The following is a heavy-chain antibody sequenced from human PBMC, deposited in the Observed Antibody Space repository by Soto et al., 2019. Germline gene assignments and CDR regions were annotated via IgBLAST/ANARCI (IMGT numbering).Heavy chain of an antibody. D-gene: IGHD6-13*01. Sequence: SLKISCKGSGYSFTSYWIGWVRQMPGKGLEWMGIIYPGDSDTRYSPSFQGQVTISADKSISTAYLQWSSLKASDTAMYYCARHGIAAAYTYYYYGMDVWGQGTTVTVSS. CDR3: ARHGIAAAYTYYYYGMDV. CDR1: GYSFTSYW. V-gene: IGHV5-51*01. CDR2: IYPGDSDT. J-gene: IGHJ6*02.